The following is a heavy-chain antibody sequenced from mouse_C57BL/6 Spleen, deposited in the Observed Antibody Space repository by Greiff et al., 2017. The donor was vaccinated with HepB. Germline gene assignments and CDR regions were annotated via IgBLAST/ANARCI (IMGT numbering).Heavy chain of an antibody. CDR1: GFTFSSYG. CDR3: ARDYYGSRNFDY. CDR2: ISSGGSYT. Sequence: DVQLVESGGDLVKPGGSLKLSCAASGFTFSSYGMSWVRQTPDKRLEWVATISSGGSYTYYPDSVKGRFTISRDNAKNTLYLQMSSLKSEDTAMYYCARDYYGSRNFDYWGQGTTLTVSS. V-gene: IGHV5-6*01. J-gene: IGHJ2*01. D-gene: IGHD1-1*01.